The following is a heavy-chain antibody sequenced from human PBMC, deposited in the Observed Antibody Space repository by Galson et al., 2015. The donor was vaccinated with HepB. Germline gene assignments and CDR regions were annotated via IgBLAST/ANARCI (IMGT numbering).Heavy chain of an antibody. D-gene: IGHD6-19*01. CDR1: GFTFSSYG. Sequence: SLRLSCAASGFTFSSYGMHWVRQAPGKGLEWVAVISYDGSNKYYADSVKGRFTISRDNSKNTLYLQMNSLRAEDTAVYYCAKDNSRYSSGWLNAFDIWGQGTMVTVSS. CDR2: ISYDGSNK. V-gene: IGHV3-30*18. CDR3: AKDNSRYSSGWLNAFDI. J-gene: IGHJ3*02.